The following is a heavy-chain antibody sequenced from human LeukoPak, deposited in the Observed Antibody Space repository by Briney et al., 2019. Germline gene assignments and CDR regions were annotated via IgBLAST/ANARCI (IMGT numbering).Heavy chain of an antibody. J-gene: IGHJ3*02. Sequence: GGSLRLSCAASGFTVSSNYMSWVRQAPGKGLEWVSVIYSGGSTYYADSVKGRFTISRDNSKNTLYLQMNSLRAEDTAVYYCARGGRDYDILTGRFRGFDIWGQGTMVTVSS. CDR3: ARGGRDYDILTGRFRGFDI. D-gene: IGHD3-9*01. CDR1: GFTVSSNY. V-gene: IGHV3-53*01. CDR2: IYSGGST.